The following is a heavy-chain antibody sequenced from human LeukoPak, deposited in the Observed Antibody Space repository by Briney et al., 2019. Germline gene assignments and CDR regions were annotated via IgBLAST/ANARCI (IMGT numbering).Heavy chain of an antibody. Sequence: PGRSLRLSCAASGFTFSSYSIHWVRQAPGKGLEWVSSISSSSSYTYYADSLKGRVTISRDNAKRSLYLQMNSLRAEDTAIYYCARDSDVHCSGGSCTNFDYWGQGTLVTVSS. CDR2: ISSSSSYT. CDR1: GFTFSSYS. D-gene: IGHD2-15*01. V-gene: IGHV3-21*01. J-gene: IGHJ4*02. CDR3: ARDSDVHCSGGSCTNFDY.